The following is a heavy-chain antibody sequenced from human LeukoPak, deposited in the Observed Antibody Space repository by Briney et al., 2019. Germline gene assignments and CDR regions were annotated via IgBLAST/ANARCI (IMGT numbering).Heavy chain of an antibody. CDR3: AKGGGGRLIYYYYMDV. J-gene: IGHJ6*03. D-gene: IGHD3-16*01. CDR1: RFTFSDYY. Sequence: GGSLRLSCAASRFTFSDYYMSWIRQAPGKGLEWVSYISSSGSTIYYADSVKGRFTISRDNAKNSLYLQMNSLRAEDMALYYCAKGGGGRLIYYYYMDVWGKGTTVTVSS. V-gene: IGHV3-11*01. CDR2: ISSSGSTI.